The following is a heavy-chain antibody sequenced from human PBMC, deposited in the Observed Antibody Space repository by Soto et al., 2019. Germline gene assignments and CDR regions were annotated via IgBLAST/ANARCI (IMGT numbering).Heavy chain of an antibody. Sequence: QVQLVQSGAEVKKPGSSVKVSCKVSGGTFSNYAIDWVRLAPGHGLEWMGGIVPIFGTTYYTQKFQGRATIIADDSPTTAYLEMSSLRSEDTAIYYCARVEAVAGLYNYHGLDVWGQRTAVTVSS. CDR2: IVPIFGTT. CDR3: ARVEAVAGLYNYHGLDV. J-gene: IGHJ6*02. D-gene: IGHD6-19*01. CDR1: GGTFSNYA. V-gene: IGHV1-69*12.